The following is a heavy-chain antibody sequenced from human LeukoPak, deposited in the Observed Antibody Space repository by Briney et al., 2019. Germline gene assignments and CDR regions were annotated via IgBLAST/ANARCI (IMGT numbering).Heavy chain of an antibody. D-gene: IGHD6-19*01. V-gene: IGHV3-69-1*01. J-gene: IGHJ4*02. CDR3: ARDKSGWARDY. CDR2: ISSHRSI. Sequence: GGSLRLSCVVSGFTLSNSSMSWARQTPGKGLEWVSSISSHRSIYAESVRGRFTISRDTAKNSLYLQMNSLRAEDSALYYCARDKSGWARDYWGQGTLVAVSA. CDR1: GFTLSNSS.